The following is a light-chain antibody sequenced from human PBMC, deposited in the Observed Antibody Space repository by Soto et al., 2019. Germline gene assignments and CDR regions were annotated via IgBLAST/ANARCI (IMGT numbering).Light chain of an antibody. CDR2: GAS. CDR1: QSVSSSY. Sequence: EIVLTQSPGTLSLSPGERATLSCRASQSVSSSYLAWYQQKPGQAPRLLIYGASSSATGIPDRFSGSGSGTDFTLTISRLEPDDFAVYYCQQYGISLLFTFGPAPKVDIK. CDR3: QQYGISLLFT. J-gene: IGKJ3*01. V-gene: IGKV3-20*01.